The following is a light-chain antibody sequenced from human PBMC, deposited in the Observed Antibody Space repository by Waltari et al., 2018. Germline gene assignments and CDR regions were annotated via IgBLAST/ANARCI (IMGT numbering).Light chain of an antibody. V-gene: IGLV2-14*01. Sequence: QSALTQPASVSGSPGQSITMSCPGTSNDVGGFNYVSWYQQRPGKVPKLIIYEVSRRPSGVSNRFSGSKSDNTASLTISGLLADDEADYFCNSYTSTSTLVFGGGTKLTVL. CDR1: SNDVGGFNY. CDR2: EVS. J-gene: IGLJ2*01. CDR3: NSYTSTSTLV.